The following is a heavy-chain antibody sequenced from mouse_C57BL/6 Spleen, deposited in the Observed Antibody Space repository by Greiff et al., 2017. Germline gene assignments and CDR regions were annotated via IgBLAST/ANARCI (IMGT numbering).Heavy chain of an antibody. D-gene: IGHD3-3*01. CDR3: ARQRDPDPIPYFDV. V-gene: IGHV5-6*01. J-gene: IGHJ1*03. CDR2: ISSGGSYT. Sequence: VQLKESGGDLVKPGGSLKLSCAASGFTFSSYGMSWVRQTPDKRLEWVATISSGGSYTYYPDSVKGRFTISRDNAKNTLYLQMSSLKSEDTAMYYCARQRDPDPIPYFDVWGTGTTVTVS. CDR1: GFTFSSYG.